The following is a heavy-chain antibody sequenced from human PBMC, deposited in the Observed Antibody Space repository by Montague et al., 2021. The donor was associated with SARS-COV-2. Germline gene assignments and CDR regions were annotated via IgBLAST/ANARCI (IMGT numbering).Heavy chain of an antibody. D-gene: IGHD1-20*01. CDR2: IYYIGRT. V-gene: IGHV4-59*08. CDR3: ARQNNSNDCYDAFDF. J-gene: IGHJ3*01. CDR1: GGSISTYF. Sequence: SETLSLTCTVSGGSISTYFWSWIRQPPGKGLEWIGYIYYIGRTNYNPSLTSRVTISVDTSKNQFSLKLTSVTAADTAVYYCARQNNSNDCYDAFDFWGQGTMVTVSS.